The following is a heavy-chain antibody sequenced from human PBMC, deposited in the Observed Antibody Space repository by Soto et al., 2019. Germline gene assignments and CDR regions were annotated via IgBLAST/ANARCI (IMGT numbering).Heavy chain of an antibody. CDR3: ACMVRGVITPFDY. Sequence: PSETLSLTCTVSGGSISSYYWSWIRQPPGKGLEWIGYIYYSGSTNYNPSLKSRVTISVDTSKNQFSLKLSSVTAADTAVYYCACMVRGVITPFDYWGQGTLVTVSS. CDR2: IYYSGST. J-gene: IGHJ4*02. V-gene: IGHV4-59*08. D-gene: IGHD3-10*01. CDR1: GGSISSYY.